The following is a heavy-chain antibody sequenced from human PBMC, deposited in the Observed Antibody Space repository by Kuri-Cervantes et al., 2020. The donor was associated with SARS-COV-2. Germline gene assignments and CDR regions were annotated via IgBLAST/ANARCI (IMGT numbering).Heavy chain of an antibody. CDR2: IYSSGTS. CDR1: GDSISSDGRF. V-gene: IGHV4-31*03. CDR3: ARDTRLGCSGTSCYSFFDY. D-gene: IGHD2-2*01. Sequence: SETLSLTCTVSGDSISSDGRFWTWIRQPPGKGLEWIGYIYSSGTSHYNPSLKSRVTISVDTSKNKFSLNLSSVTAADTAVYYCARDTRLGCSGTSCYSFFDYWGQGTLVTVSS. J-gene: IGHJ4*02.